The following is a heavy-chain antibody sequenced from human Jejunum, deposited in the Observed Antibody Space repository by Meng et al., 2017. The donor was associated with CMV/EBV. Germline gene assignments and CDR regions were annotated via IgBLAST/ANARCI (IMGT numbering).Heavy chain of an antibody. Sequence: GFSFSSFNMNCVRQAPGKGLEWVASISSTGSYIYYTDSLKGRLAISRDNAKNSLFLQISSLRAEDTAVYYCANQMPWNYYYGMEFWGQGTAVTVSS. V-gene: IGHV3-21*01. CDR2: ISSTGSYI. J-gene: IGHJ6*02. CDR1: GFSFSSFN. D-gene: IGHD2-2*01. CDR3: ANQMPWNYYYGMEF.